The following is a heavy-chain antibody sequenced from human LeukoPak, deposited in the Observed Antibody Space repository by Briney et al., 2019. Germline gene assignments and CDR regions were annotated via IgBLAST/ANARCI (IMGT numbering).Heavy chain of an antibody. CDR2: ISSSGSTI. Sequence: GGSLRLSCAASGFTFSSYEMNWVRQAPGKGLEWVSYISSSGSTIYYADSVKGRFTISRDNAKNSLYLQMNSLRAEDTAVYYCARKQYSSSSGSGFDYWGQGTLVTVSS. D-gene: IGHD6-6*01. CDR1: GFTFSSYE. CDR3: ARKQYSSSSGSGFDY. V-gene: IGHV3-48*03. J-gene: IGHJ4*02.